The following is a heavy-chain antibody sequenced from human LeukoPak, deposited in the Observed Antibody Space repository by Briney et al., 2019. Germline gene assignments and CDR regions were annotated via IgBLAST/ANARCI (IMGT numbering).Heavy chain of an antibody. D-gene: IGHD2-15*01. Sequence: GGSLRLSCGASGFTFTTYAMTWVRQAPGKGLEWVPSITGSGGSTYYGDPVKGRFTISRDNSKDTLYLQMNSLRAEDTAVYYCANDGGNIVVVEYYFDYWGQGTLVTVSS. V-gene: IGHV3-23*01. CDR1: GFTFTTYA. CDR3: ANDGGNIVVVEYYFDY. CDR2: ITGSGGST. J-gene: IGHJ4*02.